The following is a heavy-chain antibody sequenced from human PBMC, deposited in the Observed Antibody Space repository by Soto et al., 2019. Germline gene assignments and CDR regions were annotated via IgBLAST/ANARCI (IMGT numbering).Heavy chain of an antibody. J-gene: IGHJ4*02. CDR1: RFTFSSYA. V-gene: IGHV3-23*01. CDR2: ISGSGGST. D-gene: IGHD2-2*01. CDR3: AKDVEGVPAAPRFDY. Sequence: GGSLRLSCAASRFTFSSYAMSWVRQAPGKGLEWVSGISGSGGSTYYADSVKGRFTISRDNSKNTLYLQMNSLRADDTAVYYCAKDVEGVPAAPRFDYWGQGTLVTVSS.